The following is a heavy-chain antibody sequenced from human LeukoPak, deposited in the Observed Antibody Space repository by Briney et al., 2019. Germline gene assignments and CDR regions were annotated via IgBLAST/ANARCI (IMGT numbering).Heavy chain of an antibody. D-gene: IGHD6-19*01. CDR3: ARWNGSGPFDY. J-gene: IGHJ4*02. V-gene: IGHV3-74*01. CDR2: INSDGSST. CDR1: GFTFSGFR. Sequence: PGGSLRLSCAASGFTFSGFRMHWARQAPGKGLVWVSRINSDGSSTTYADSVKGRFTISRDNANNTLYLQMNSLRAEDTAVYYCARWNGSGPFDYWGQGTLVTVSS.